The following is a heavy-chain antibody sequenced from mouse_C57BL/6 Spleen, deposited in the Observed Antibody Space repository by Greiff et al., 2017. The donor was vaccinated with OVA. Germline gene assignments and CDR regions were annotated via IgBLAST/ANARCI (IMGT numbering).Heavy chain of an antibody. CDR2: ISSGGSYT. V-gene: IGHV5-6*01. Sequence: EVQVVESGGDLVKPGGSLKLSCAASGFTFSSYGMSWVRQTPDKRLEWVATISSGGSYTYYPDSVKGRFTISRDNAKNTLYLQMSSLKSEDTAMYYCASGGYYDAMDYWGQGTSVTVSS. CDR3: ASGGYYDAMDY. J-gene: IGHJ4*01. D-gene: IGHD1-1*02. CDR1: GFTFSSYG.